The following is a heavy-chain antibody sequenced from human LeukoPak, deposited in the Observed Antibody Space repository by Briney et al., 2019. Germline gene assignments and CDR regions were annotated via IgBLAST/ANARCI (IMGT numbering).Heavy chain of an antibody. Sequence: GGYLRLSCAASGFTFSSSGMHLVRQAPGKGLEGVAVIWYDGSDKYSADSVKGRFTISRDNSKNTLYLQMNSLRAEDTAVYYCASAPYGSGTFLDYWGQGTLVTVSS. D-gene: IGHD3-10*01. CDR3: ASAPYGSGTFLDY. V-gene: IGHV3-33*01. J-gene: IGHJ4*02. CDR2: IWYDGSDK. CDR1: GFTFSSSG.